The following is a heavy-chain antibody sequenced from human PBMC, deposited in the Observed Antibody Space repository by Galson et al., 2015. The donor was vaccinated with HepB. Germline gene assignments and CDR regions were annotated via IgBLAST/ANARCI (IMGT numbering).Heavy chain of an antibody. V-gene: IGHV3-30*04. J-gene: IGHJ4*02. D-gene: IGHD6-13*01. CDR3: ASISDSSSWYGDSFFDY. CDR2: ISYDGSNK. Sequence: FLRLSCAASGFTFSSYAMHWVRQAPGKGLEWVAVISYDGSNKYYADSVKGRFTISRDNSKNTLYLQMNSLRAEDTAVYYCASISDSSSWYGDSFFDYWGQGTLVTVSS. CDR1: GFTFSSYA.